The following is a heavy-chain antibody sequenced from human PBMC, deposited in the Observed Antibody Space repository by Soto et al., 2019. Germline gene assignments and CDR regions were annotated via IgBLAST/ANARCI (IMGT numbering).Heavy chain of an antibody. V-gene: IGHV3-23*01. D-gene: IGHD3-10*01. CDR2: ISGGGDAT. Sequence: EVQLLESGGGLVQPGGSLRLSCAGSGFTFINYAMNWVRQAPGKGLEWVSTISGGGDATFFADSVRGRFTISRDNSKNTVTLQMNNLGVDDSAFYFCARKVLGSTSRPDYWYFDLWGRGTVFTVSS. J-gene: IGHJ2*01. CDR1: GFTFINYA. CDR3: ARKVLGSTSRPDYWYFDL.